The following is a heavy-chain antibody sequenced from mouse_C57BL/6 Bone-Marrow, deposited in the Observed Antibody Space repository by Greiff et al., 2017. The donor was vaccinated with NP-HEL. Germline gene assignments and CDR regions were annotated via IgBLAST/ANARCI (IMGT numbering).Heavy chain of an antibody. CDR2: ISNKADGYTT. V-gene: IGHV7-4*01. Sequence: EVKVVESGGGLVQPGASLRLSCAASGFTFTDYYMSWVRQPPGRAPEWVALISNKADGYTTEYTVSVKGRFTISRDNSQNTLYLQMNTLRAEDSATYYCVKARYSGSSFPFAYWGQGTLVTVSA. D-gene: IGHD1-1*01. J-gene: IGHJ3*01. CDR3: VKARYSGSSFPFAY. CDR1: GFTFTDYY.